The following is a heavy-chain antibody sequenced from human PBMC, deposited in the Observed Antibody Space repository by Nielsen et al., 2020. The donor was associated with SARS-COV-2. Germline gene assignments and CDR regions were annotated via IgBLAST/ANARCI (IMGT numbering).Heavy chain of an antibody. CDR2: ISVFSGDT. Sequence: ASVKVSCKASGYTFAGFAVMWVRQAPGQGLEWMARISVFSGDTDSAQKFQGRVTVTTDTSTSTAYMELRDLRSDDTAVYYCAREFRGGWYVYDYWGQGTLVTVSS. CDR1: GYTFAGFA. D-gene: IGHD6-19*01. V-gene: IGHV1-18*01. CDR3: AREFRGGWYVYDY. J-gene: IGHJ4*02.